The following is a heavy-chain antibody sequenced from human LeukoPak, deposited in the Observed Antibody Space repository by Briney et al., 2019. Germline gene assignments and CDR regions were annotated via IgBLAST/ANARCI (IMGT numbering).Heavy chain of an antibody. CDR3: ARDSPYGGYFDL. J-gene: IGHJ2*01. V-gene: IGHV3-48*01. CDR2: ISGYSSTL. CDR1: GFTFSSYS. D-gene: IGHD4-17*01. Sequence: GGSLRLSCAASGFTFSSYSMNWVRQAPGKGLEWVSYISGYSSTLYYADSVKGRFTLSRDNAKNSLYLQMNSLRAEDTAVYYCARDSPYGGYFDLWGRGTLVTVSS.